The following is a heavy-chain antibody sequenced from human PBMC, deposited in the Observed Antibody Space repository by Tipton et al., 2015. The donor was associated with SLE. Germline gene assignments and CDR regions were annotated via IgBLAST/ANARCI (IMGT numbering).Heavy chain of an antibody. CDR3: AREVTGTGRYYYMDV. V-gene: IGHV4-4*07. D-gene: IGHD1-7*01. J-gene: IGHJ6*03. CDR1: GDAITNSY. CDR2: MYFSGVT. Sequence: TLSLTCTVSGDAITNSYWRWIRQPVGKGLEWSGRMYFSGVTDYNPSLKSRLTMSIDTSRNQFSLKLNSVTAADTAVYYFAREVTGTGRYYYMDVWGKGTSVNV.